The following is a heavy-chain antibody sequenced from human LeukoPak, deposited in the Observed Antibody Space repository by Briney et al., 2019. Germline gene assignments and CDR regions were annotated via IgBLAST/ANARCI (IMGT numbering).Heavy chain of an antibody. CDR1: GFTFSGYF. V-gene: IGHV3-72*01. D-gene: IGHD1-1*01. CDR3: ARVRTLEGTTGTTGYYYYYGMDV. Sequence: GGSLRLSCAASGFTFSGYFMDWVRQAPGKGLEWVGRIKNKDNNYATEYAASVRGRFIISGDEAKNSLYLQMNSLKTDDTAVYYCARVRTLEGTTGTTGYYYYYGMDVWGQGTTVTVSS. CDR2: IKNKDNNYAT. J-gene: IGHJ6*02.